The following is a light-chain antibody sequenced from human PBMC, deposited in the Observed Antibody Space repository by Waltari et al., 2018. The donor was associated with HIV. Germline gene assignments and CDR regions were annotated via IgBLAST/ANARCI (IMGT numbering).Light chain of an antibody. V-gene: IGLV2-11*01. CDR3: CSYAGDSPYV. Sequence: QSALTQPRSVSGSPGQSVTISCTGASSDVGGYDYVSWYQHHPGKDPKLIIYHVTKRPSGVPDRFSGSKSGNTASLTISGLQAEDEADYYCCSYAGDSPYVFGTGTEVTV. CDR1: SSDVGGYDY. J-gene: IGLJ1*01. CDR2: HVT.